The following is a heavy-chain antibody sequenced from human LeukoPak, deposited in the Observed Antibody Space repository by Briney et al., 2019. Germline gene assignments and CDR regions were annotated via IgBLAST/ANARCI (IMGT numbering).Heavy chain of an antibody. CDR1: GFTFSSYA. CDR2: ISGSGGST. J-gene: IGHJ4*02. CDR3: AKNFGLLLWFGELFSDY. V-gene: IGHV3-23*01. Sequence: GGSLRLSCAVSGFTFSSYAMNWVRQAPGKGLEWVSTISGSGGSTYYADSVKGRFTISRDNSKNTLYLQMNSLRAEDTAVYYCAKNFGLLLWFGELFSDYWGQGTLVTVSS. D-gene: IGHD3-10*01.